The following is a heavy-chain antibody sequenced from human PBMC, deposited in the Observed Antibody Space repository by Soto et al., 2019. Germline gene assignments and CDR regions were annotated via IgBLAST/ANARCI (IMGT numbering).Heavy chain of an antibody. D-gene: IGHD3-22*01. CDR1: GFTFSHYW. CDR3: GRDYYAHRI. J-gene: IGHJ6*04. V-gene: IGHV3-74*03. Sequence: GEALKVSFAASGFTFSHYWMHWIRQATVRGLLCVARKNIDWRGTTYAGCVNGRGTNSRDNANNTVFLEMTNMRSEDTAVYSCGRDYYAHRIGGKGATGGVSS. CDR2: KNIDWRGT.